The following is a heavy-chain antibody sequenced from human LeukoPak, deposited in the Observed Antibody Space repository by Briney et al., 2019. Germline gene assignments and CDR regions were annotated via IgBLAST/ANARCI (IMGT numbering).Heavy chain of an antibody. J-gene: IGHJ4*02. D-gene: IGHD1-26*01. CDR1: GFTFSSYW. CDR3: ARGRGVDY. V-gene: IGHV3-7*01. Sequence: GGFLRLSCAASGFTFSSYWMSWVRQAPGNGLEWVAIIKQDGSEKYYVDSVKGRFTTSRDNAKNSLYLQMNSLRAEDTAVYYCARGRGVDYWGQGTLVTVSS. CDR2: IKQDGSEK.